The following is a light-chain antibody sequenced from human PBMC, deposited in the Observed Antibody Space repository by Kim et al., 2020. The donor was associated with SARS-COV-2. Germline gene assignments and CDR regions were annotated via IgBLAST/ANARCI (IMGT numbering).Light chain of an antibody. Sequence: SYELTQPPSVSVSPGQTASITCSGDKLGDKYACWYQQKPGQSPVLVIYQDSKRPSGIPERFSGSYSGNTATLTISGTQAMDEADYYCQAWDSSTYVFGTGTKVTV. CDR3: QAWDSSTYV. J-gene: IGLJ1*01. CDR1: KLGDKY. V-gene: IGLV3-1*01. CDR2: QDS.